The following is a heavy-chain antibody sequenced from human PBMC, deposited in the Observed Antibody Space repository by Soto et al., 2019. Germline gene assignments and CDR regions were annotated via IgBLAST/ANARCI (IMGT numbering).Heavy chain of an antibody. V-gene: IGHV1-18*01. Sequence: GASVKVSCKASGYTFTSYGISWVRQAPGQGLEWMGWISAYNGNTNYAQKLQGRVTMTTDTSTSTAYMELRSLRSDDTAVYYCARTRWLVTNYYGMDVWAQGTTVPVSS. CDR2: ISAYNGNT. D-gene: IGHD3-10*01. J-gene: IGHJ6*02. CDR1: GYTFTSYG. CDR3: ARTRWLVTNYYGMDV.